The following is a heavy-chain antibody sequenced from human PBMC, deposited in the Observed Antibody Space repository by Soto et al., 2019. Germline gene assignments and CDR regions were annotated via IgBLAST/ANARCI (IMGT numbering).Heavy chain of an antibody. D-gene: IGHD1-26*01. Sequence: QVQLVQSGAEVEKPGSSVRVSCKASGDSFSKYTVNWVRQAPRQGLEWMGGIIPRFGTTNYAPTIQDRVTIAADESMNTVYMELSSLRSEDTALYYCARGRGLYNSGRLQLDSWAQGTLVTVSS. CDR2: IIPRFGTT. CDR3: ARGRGLYNSGRLQLDS. J-gene: IGHJ4*02. CDR1: GDSFSKYT. V-gene: IGHV1-69*01.